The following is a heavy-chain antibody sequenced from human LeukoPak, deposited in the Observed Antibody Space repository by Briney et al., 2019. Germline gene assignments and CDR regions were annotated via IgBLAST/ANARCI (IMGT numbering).Heavy chain of an antibody. D-gene: IGHD3-22*01. CDR2: IKQDGSEK. Sequence: GGSLRLSCAASGFTFSSYWMSWVRQAPGKGLEWVANIKQDGSEKYYVDSVKGRFTISRDNAKNSLYLQMNSLSAEDTAVYYCARGSYYDSRNFDYWGQGTLVTVSS. CDR1: GFTFSSYW. CDR3: ARGSYYDSRNFDY. V-gene: IGHV3-7*01. J-gene: IGHJ4*02.